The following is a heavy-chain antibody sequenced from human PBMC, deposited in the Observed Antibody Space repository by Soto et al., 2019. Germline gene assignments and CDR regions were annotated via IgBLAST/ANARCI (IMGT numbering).Heavy chain of an antibody. CDR2: IIPIFGTA. J-gene: IGHJ6*02. Sequence: ASVKVSCKASGGTFSSYAISWVRQAPGQGLEWMGGIIPIFGTANYAQKFQGRVTITADESTSTAYMELSSPRSEDTAVYYCAREGIQLWLRYTYYGMDVWGQGTTVTVSS. CDR3: AREGIQLWLRYTYYGMDV. CDR1: GGTFSSYA. D-gene: IGHD5-18*01. V-gene: IGHV1-69*13.